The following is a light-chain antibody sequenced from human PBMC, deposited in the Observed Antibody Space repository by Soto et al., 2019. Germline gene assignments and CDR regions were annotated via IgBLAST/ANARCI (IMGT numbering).Light chain of an antibody. V-gene: IGKV1-8*01. CDR2: AAS. CDR3: QQYYSYPQT. CDR1: QGISSY. Sequence: AIRMTQSPSSLSASTGDRVTITCRASQGISSYLAWYQQKPGKAPKLLIYAASTLQSGVPSRFSGSGSGTDFTLTISCXQSEDFATYYCQQYYSYPQTFGQGTKVDTK. J-gene: IGKJ1*01.